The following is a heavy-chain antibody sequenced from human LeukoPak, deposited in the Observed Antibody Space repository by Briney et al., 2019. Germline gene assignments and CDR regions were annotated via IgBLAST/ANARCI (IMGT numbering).Heavy chain of an antibody. D-gene: IGHD5-18*01. Sequence: GGSLRLSCAASGFTFSSYSMNWVSQAPGKGLEWVSSISSSSSYIYYADSVKGRFTISRDNAKNSLYLQMNSLRAEDTAVYYCAREVGLRYSYGSNWGQGTLVTVSS. CDR1: GFTFSSYS. CDR3: AREVGLRYSYGSN. CDR2: ISSSSSYI. J-gene: IGHJ4*02. V-gene: IGHV3-21*01.